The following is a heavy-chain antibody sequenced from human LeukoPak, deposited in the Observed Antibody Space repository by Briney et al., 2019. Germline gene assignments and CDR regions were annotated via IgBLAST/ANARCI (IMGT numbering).Heavy chain of an antibody. J-gene: IGHJ4*02. V-gene: IGHV5-51*01. CDR2: IYPGDSHT. D-gene: IGHD3-10*01. CDR1: GYSFTTYW. Sequence: GESLKISCKGSGYSFTTYWIGWVRQIPGKGLEWMGIIYPGDSHTMYSPSFRGQVAMSADKSISTAYLQWSSLKASDTAMYYCARRYNRDSIDYWGQGTLVTVSS. CDR3: ARRYNRDSIDY.